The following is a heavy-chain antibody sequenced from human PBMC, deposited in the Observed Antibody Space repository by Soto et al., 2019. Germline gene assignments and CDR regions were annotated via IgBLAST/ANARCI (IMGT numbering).Heavy chain of an antibody. CDR3: AHRATMTIFGLIIDNGIWFHP. Sequence: QINLIESGPTLVKPTQTLTLTCTFSGFSLSTSGAAVGWVRQPPGRALEWLALIYWDGDKRYNASLGNRLTITKDTSMKQVVLTLTNVDPADTATYYCAHRATMTIFGLIIDNGIWFHPWGQGTRVIVSS. CDR2: IYWDGDK. CDR1: GFSLSTSGAA. J-gene: IGHJ5*02. D-gene: IGHD3-3*01. V-gene: IGHV2-5*02.